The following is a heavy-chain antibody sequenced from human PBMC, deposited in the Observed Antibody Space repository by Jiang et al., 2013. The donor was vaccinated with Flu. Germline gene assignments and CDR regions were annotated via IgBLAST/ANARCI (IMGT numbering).Heavy chain of an antibody. CDR3: ARGAITGVVVPYYYYGMDV. D-gene: IGHD2-21*01. Sequence: VQLLESGGGLVQPGGSLRLSCAASGFTVSSNYMSWVRQAPGKGLEWVSVIYSGGSTYYADSVKGRFTISRHNSKNTLYLQMNSLRAEDTAVYYCARGAITGVVVPYYYYGMDVVGPRDHGHRLL. V-gene: IGHV3-53*04. CDR1: GFTVSSNY. J-gene: IGHJ6*02. CDR2: IYSGGST.